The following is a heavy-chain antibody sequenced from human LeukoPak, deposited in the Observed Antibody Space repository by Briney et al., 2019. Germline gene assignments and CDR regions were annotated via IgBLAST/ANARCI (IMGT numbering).Heavy chain of an antibody. J-gene: IGHJ4*02. Sequence: PGGSLRLSCAASGFTFSSYGMHWVRQAPGKGLEWVAVIWYDGSNKYYADSVKGRFTISRDNSKNTLYLQMTSLRAEDTAVYYCARDGYNFGVDYWGQGTLVTVSS. CDR2: IWYDGSNK. D-gene: IGHD5-24*01. CDR1: GFTFSSYG. V-gene: IGHV3-33*01. CDR3: ARDGYNFGVDY.